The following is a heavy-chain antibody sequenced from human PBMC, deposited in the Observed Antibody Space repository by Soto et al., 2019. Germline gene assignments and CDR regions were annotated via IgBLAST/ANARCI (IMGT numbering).Heavy chain of an antibody. CDR3: ARGLFKRSARHFYYYGMDV. V-gene: IGHV4-34*01. Sequence: SETLSLTCAVSGPSFSGYCWTWVRQPPGKGPEWMGEINPGGSTKYSPSLKSRVTISIDTSKNQVSLTLKSVTAADTAVYYCARGLFKRSARHFYYYGMDVWGQGTSVTVS. CDR1: GPSFSGYC. CDR2: INPGGST. J-gene: IGHJ6*01. D-gene: IGHD6-6*01.